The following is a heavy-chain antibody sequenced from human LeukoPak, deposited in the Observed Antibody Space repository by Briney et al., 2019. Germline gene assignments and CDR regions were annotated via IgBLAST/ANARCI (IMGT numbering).Heavy chain of an antibody. J-gene: IGHJ4*02. CDR3: ARARYSGYEGEFDY. Sequence: GASVKVSCKASGGTFTSYAISWVRQAPGQGLEWMGGIIPIFGTANYAQRFQGRVTITADESTSTAYMELSSLRSEDTAVYYCARARYSGYEGEFDYWGQGTLVTVSS. V-gene: IGHV1-69*13. CDR2: IIPIFGTA. CDR1: GGTFTSYA. D-gene: IGHD5-12*01.